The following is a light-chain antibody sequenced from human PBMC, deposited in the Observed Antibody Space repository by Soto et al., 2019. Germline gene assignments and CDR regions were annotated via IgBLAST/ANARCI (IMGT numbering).Light chain of an antibody. CDR1: QDIANS. CDR3: QQYEHLHPN. Sequence: DIQMTQSPSSLSASIGDRVILTCQASQDIANSLNWYQHKPGKAPKLLIYDASNLERGVPARFSGSGSGTDFSFTISSLQPEDIATYYCQQYEHLHPNFGKGTRLEI. J-gene: IGKJ5*01. CDR2: DAS. V-gene: IGKV1-33*01.